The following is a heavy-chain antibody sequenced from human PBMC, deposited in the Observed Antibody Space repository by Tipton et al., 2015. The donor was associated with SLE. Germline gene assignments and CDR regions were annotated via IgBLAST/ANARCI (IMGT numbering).Heavy chain of an antibody. J-gene: IGHJ3*02. CDR1: SGSISSYY. V-gene: IGHV4-59*01. CDR3: ARDGGVYDAFDI. Sequence: TLSLTCTVSSGSISSYYWSWIRQPPGKGLEWIGYIYYSGSTNYNPSLKSRVTISVDTSKNQFSLKLSSVTAADTAVYYCARDGGVYDAFDIWGQGTMVTVSS. D-gene: IGHD3-16*01. CDR2: IYYSGST.